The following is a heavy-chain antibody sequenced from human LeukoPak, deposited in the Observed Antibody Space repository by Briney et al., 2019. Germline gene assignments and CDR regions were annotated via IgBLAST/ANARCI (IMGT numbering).Heavy chain of an antibody. V-gene: IGHV1-18*01. CDR1: GYTFTSYG. D-gene: IGHD2-2*01. CDR3: ARPDGYCSSTSCYYWFDP. J-gene: IGHJ5*02. Sequence: GASVKVSCKASGYTFTSYGISWVRQAPGQGLEWMGWISAYNGNTNYAQKLQGRVTMTTDTSTSTAYMELRSLRSDDTAVYYCARPDGYCSSTSCYYWFDPWGQGTLVTVSS. CDR2: ISAYNGNT.